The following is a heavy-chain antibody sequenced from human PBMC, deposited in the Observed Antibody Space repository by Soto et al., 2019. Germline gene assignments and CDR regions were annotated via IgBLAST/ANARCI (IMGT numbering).Heavy chain of an antibody. V-gene: IGHV4-30-4*08. CDR3: AKGGYCISTSCYGWFDP. CDR2: IYYSGST. J-gene: IGHJ5*02. D-gene: IGHD2-2*01. Sequence: SETLSLTCTVSGGSISSGDYYWSWIRQHPGKGLEWIGYIYYSGSTYYNPSLKSRVTISVDTSKNQFSLKLSSVTAADTAVYYCAKGGYCISTSCYGWFDPWGQGTLVTVSS. CDR1: GGSISSGDYY.